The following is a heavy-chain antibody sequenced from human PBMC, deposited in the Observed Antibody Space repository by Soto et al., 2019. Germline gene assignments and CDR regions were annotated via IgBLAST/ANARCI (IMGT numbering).Heavy chain of an antibody. CDR3: ARRV. CDR2: ISAGGDTT. V-gene: IGHV3-23*01. CDR1: GFTFSNYP. J-gene: IGHJ4*02. Sequence: GGSLRLSCATSGFTFSNYPRNWVRQAPGKGLEWVSGISAGGDTTYYADSVKGRFTIFRDNSKNSVSLQMNSLRVEDTAVYYCARRVWGQGTMVTVYS.